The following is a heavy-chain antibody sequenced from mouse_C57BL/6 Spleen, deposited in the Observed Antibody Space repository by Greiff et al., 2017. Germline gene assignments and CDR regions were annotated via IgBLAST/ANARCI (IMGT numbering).Heavy chain of an antibody. J-gene: IGHJ4*01. V-gene: IGHV5-17*01. CDR3: ARRYYDYAGYAMDY. CDR2: ISSGSSTI. CDR1: GFTFSDYG. D-gene: IGHD2-4*01. Sequence: EVHLVESGGGLVKPGGSLKLSCAASGFTFSDYGMHWVRQAPEKGLEWVAYISSGSSTIYYADTVKGRFTISRDNAKNTLFLQMARLRSEDTAMYYCARRYYDYAGYAMDYWGQGTSVTVSS.